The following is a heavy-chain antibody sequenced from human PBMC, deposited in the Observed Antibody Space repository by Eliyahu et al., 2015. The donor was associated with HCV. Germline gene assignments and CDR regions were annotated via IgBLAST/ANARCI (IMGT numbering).Heavy chain of an antibody. CDR1: GGSISSSSYH. CDR2: IHYSGTT. J-gene: IGHJ6*02. CDR3: ASSVATSPTGYYGMDV. D-gene: IGHD2-15*01. V-gene: IGHV4-39*07. Sequence: QLQLQESGPGLVKPSETLSLTCTVSGGSISSSSYHWGWIRQPPGEGLEWIASIHYSGTTLYNPSLKSRVTISIDTSKNQFSLKLNSVTAADTAIYYCASSVATSPTGYYGMDVWGQGTTVTVSS.